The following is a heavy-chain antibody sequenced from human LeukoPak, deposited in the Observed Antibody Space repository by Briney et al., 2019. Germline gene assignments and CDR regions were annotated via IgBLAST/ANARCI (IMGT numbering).Heavy chain of an antibody. V-gene: IGHV3-7*01. J-gene: IGHJ4*02. D-gene: IGHD3-16*02. CDR2: IKQDGSEK. CDR3: ARELGGYTXYYFDY. Sequence: GGSLRLSCAASGFTFSSYWMSWVRQAPGKGLEWVANIKQDGSEKYYVDSVKGRFTISRDNAKNSLYLQMNSLRAEDTAVYYCARELGGYTXYYFDYWGQGTLVTVSS. CDR1: GFTFSSYW.